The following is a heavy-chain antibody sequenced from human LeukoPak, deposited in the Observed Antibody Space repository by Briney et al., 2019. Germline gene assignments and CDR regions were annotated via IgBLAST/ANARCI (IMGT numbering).Heavy chain of an antibody. J-gene: IGHJ4*02. Sequence: GGSLRLSCAASGFTFSSYAMHWVRQAPGKGLEWVAVISYDGSNKYYADSVKGRFTISRDNSKNTLYLQMNSLRAEDTAVYYWARDRYSLDYWGQGTLVTVSS. CDR1: GFTFSSYA. CDR3: ARDRYSLDY. CDR2: ISYDGSNK. V-gene: IGHV3-30-3*01. D-gene: IGHD5-18*01.